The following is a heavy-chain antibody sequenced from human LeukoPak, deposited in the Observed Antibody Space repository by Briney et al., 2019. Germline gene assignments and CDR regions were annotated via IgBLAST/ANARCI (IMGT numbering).Heavy chain of an antibody. D-gene: IGHD4-23*01. Sequence: GGSLRLSCAASGFTFSSYEMNWVRQAPGKGLEWVSYISSSGSTIYYADSVKGRFTISRDNAKNSLYLQMNSLRAEDSAIYYCARGARWAYYFDYWGQGSLVTVSS. CDR2: ISSSGSTI. J-gene: IGHJ4*02. CDR3: ARGARWAYYFDY. CDR1: GFTFSSYE. V-gene: IGHV3-48*03.